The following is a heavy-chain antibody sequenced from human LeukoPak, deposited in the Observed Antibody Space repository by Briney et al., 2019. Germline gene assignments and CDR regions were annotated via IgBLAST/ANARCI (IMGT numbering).Heavy chain of an antibody. CDR1: GGSISSGSYY. Sequence: SEPLSLTCTVSGGSISSGSYYWSWIRQPAGKGLEWIGRIYTSGSTNYNPSLKSRVTISVDTSKNQFSLKLSSVTAADTAVYYCARGGYCGGDCYFYYWGQGTLVTVSS. J-gene: IGHJ4*02. CDR3: ARGGYCGGDCYFYY. D-gene: IGHD2-21*02. CDR2: IYTSGST. V-gene: IGHV4-61*02.